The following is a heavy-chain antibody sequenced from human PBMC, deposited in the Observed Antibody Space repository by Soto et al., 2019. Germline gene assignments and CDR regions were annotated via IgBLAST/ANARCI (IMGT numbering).Heavy chain of an antibody. V-gene: IGHV4-30-2*01. CDR2: IYHSGST. CDR1: GGSISSGGYS. D-gene: IGHD3-10*01. CDR3: ARVVTMVRGVYWFDP. J-gene: IGHJ5*02. Sequence: LSLTCAVSGGSISSGGYSWSWIRQPPGKGLEWIGYIYHSGSTYYNPSLKSRVTISVDRSKNQFSLKLSSVTAADTAVYYCARVVTMVRGVYWFDPWGQGTLVTVSS.